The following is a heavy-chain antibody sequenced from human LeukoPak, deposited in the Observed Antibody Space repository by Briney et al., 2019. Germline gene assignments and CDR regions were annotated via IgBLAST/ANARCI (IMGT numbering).Heavy chain of an antibody. V-gene: IGHV3-53*01. CDR2: IFSGGSI. Sequence: GGSLRLSCAAPGFTVSSNYMSWVRQAPGKGLEWVSVIFSGGSINYADSVKGRFTISRDNSRNTLYLQMNSLRAEDTAVYYCAKTVSGRYCSSTSCYIPFDYWGQGTLVTVSS. J-gene: IGHJ4*02. CDR3: AKTVSGRYCSSTSCYIPFDY. D-gene: IGHD2-2*02. CDR1: GFTVSSNY.